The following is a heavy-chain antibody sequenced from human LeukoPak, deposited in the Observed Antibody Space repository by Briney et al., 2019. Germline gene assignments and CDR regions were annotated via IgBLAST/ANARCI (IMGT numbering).Heavy chain of an antibody. CDR2: INPSGGST. Sequence: GASVKVSCKAFGYTFTSNYMHWVRQAPGQGLEWMGIINPSGGSTNYAQKFQGRVTMTRDTSTNTVYMELSSLRSEDTAVYYCARGPSITMVRGGQWYYYMDVWGKGTTVTISS. V-gene: IGHV1-46*01. CDR3: ARGPSITMVRGGQWYYYMDV. D-gene: IGHD3-10*01. CDR1: GYTFTSNY. J-gene: IGHJ6*03.